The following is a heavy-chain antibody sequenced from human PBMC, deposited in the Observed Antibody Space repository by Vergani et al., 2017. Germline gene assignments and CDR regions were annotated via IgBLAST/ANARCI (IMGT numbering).Heavy chain of an antibody. J-gene: IGHJ1*01. D-gene: IGHD1-1*01. V-gene: IGHV3-30*03. CDR1: EYSFGNSW. CDR3: ATKSCGTPGCQIGYFRE. Sequence: VELVQSGPEMSKPGASLKLSCKGSEYSFGNSWIGWVRQMPGKGLEWVAVLSYDGTQKYYADSVKGRFTISRDNSKSTLNLQMNSLRTEDTAVYYCATKSCGTPGCQIGYFREWGQGTLVTVSS. CDR2: LSYDGTQK.